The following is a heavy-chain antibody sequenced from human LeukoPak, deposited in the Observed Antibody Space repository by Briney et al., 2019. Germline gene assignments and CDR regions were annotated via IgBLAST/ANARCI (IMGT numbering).Heavy chain of an antibody. V-gene: IGHV3-23*01. D-gene: IGHD6-13*01. CDR3: AKNLLYSSRNDAFHI. CDR2: ISGSGGST. CDR1: GFTFSSYG. J-gene: IGHJ3*02. Sequence: GGSLRLSCAASGFTFSSYGKSWVRQAPGKGLEWVSGISGSGGSTYYADSVKGRFTISSDNSKDTLYLQMNSLRAEDTAVYYCAKNLLYSSRNDAFHIWGQGTTVTVSS.